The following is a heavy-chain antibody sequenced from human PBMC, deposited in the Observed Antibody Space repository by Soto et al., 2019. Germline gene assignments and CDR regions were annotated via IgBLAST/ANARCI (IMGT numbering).Heavy chain of an antibody. CDR2: ISGGGDYT. CDR1: GFTFSNYA. D-gene: IGHD6-19*01. Sequence: EVLLLESGGGLVQPGGYLRLSCAASGFTFSNYAMSWVRQAPGKGLEWVSAISGGGDYTYYADSVKGRFTISRDNSRNTLYLQMNSLRAEDTDIYYCAKEEAVVGIGYFQHWGQGTLVTVSS. J-gene: IGHJ1*01. CDR3: AKEEAVVGIGYFQH. V-gene: IGHV3-23*01.